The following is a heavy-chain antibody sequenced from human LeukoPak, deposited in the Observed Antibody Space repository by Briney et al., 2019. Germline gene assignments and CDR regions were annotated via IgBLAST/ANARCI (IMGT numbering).Heavy chain of an antibody. Sequence: PGGSLRLSCAASGFTFSSYSMNWVRQAPGKGQEWVASISSSTSYIYYADSVKGRFTISRNNPKNSLYLQMDNLSAGARAVYYCARDGGTSTWVYYYYMDVWGKGTTVTVSS. D-gene: IGHD5/OR15-5a*01. V-gene: IGHV3-21*01. CDR1: GFTFSSYS. CDR3: ARDGGTSTWVYYYYMDV. CDR2: ISSSTSYI. J-gene: IGHJ6*03.